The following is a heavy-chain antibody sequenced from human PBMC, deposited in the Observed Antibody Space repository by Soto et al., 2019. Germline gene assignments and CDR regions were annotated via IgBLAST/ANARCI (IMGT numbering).Heavy chain of an antibody. CDR2: ISYDGSDK. Sequence: LRLSCATSGFPFNSYGMHWVRQAPGKGLEWVAVISYDGSDKYYADSVKGRFTISRDNSKNTLYLQMNSLRVEDTAVYYCAKDRVVRMILRPPGWFDYWGQGTRVTVSS. CDR1: GFPFNSYG. CDR3: AKDRVVRMILRPPGWFDY. V-gene: IGHV3-30*18. J-gene: IGHJ5*01. D-gene: IGHD2-15*01.